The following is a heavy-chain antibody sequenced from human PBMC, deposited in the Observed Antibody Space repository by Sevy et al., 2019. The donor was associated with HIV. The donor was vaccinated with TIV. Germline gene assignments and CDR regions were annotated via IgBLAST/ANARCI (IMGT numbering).Heavy chain of an antibody. Sequence: GGSLRLSCAASGFTFSSYGMHWVRQAPGKGLEWVAVIWYDGSNKYYADSVKGRFTISRDNSKNTLYLQMNSLRAEDMAVYYCARPDCGGDCYPGYGMDVWGQGTTVTVSS. CDR1: GFTFSSYG. J-gene: IGHJ6*02. CDR3: ARPDCGGDCYPGYGMDV. V-gene: IGHV3-33*01. CDR2: IWYDGSNK. D-gene: IGHD2-21*02.